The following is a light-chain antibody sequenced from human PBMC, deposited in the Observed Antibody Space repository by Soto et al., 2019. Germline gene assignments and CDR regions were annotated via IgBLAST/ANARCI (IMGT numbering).Light chain of an antibody. CDR1: QGLLHSNGYNY. Sequence: DIVMTQSPLSLPVTPGEPASISCRSSQGLLHSNGYNYLDWYLQKPGQSPQLLIYLGSNRASGVPDRFSGSGSGTDFTLKITRVEAEDAGVYYCMQALETWTFGQGTKVDIK. CDR3: MQALETWT. V-gene: IGKV2-28*01. J-gene: IGKJ1*01. CDR2: LGS.